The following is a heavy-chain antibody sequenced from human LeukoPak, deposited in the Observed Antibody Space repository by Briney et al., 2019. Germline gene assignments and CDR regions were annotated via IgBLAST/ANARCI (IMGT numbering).Heavy chain of an antibody. D-gene: IGHD6-19*01. CDR2: ISDSGSST. V-gene: IGHV3-23*01. J-gene: IGHJ4*02. CDR3: AKRAPPSNGWPYYFGY. CDR1: GFTFSSYA. Sequence: GGSLRLSCAASGFTFSSYAMSWVRQAPGKGLEWVSGISDSGSSTNYADSVKGRFTISRDTSKNTLYLQINSLRAEDTAVYYCAKRAPPSNGWPYYFGYWGRGTLVTVPS.